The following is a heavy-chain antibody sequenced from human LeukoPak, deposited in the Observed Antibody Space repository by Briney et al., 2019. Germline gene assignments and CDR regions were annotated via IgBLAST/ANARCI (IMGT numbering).Heavy chain of an antibody. CDR1: GSSFTSYW. CDR2: IYPGDSDT. CDR3: ARRQYYYDSSGYYFDY. Sequence: GESLKISCKGSGSSFTSYWIGWVRQMPGKGLEWMGIIYPGDSDTRYIPSLQGQVTISADKSISTAYLQWSSLKASDTAMYYCARRQYYYDSSGYYFDYWGQGTLVTVSS. J-gene: IGHJ4*02. D-gene: IGHD3-22*01. V-gene: IGHV5-51*01.